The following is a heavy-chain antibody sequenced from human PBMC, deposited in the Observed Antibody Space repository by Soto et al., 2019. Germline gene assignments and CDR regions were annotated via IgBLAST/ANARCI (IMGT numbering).Heavy chain of an antibody. J-gene: IGHJ3*02. Sequence: QVQLVQSGAEVNKPGSSVKVSCTASGGTFSSYAVSWVRQAPGQGLEWMGGIIPIFGSTNYAQKFQDRVTITADKSTSTAFMALSSLKSDDTAVYYCARWRKLVATSFHNGFDIRGPGTMVTGSS. CDR1: GGTFSSYA. V-gene: IGHV1-69*06. CDR3: ARWRKLVATSFHNGFDI. D-gene: IGHD5-12*01. CDR2: IIPIFGST.